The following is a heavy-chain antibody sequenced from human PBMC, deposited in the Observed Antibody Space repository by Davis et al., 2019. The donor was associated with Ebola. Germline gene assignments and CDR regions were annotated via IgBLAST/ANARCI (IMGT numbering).Heavy chain of an antibody. Sequence: ASVKVSCKASGYTFTGYYMHWVRQAPGQGLEWMGWINPNSGGTNYAQKFQGRVTMTRDTSISTAYMELSRLRSDDTAVYYCARVEQWRTRGYYYYGMDVWGQGTTVTVSS. CDR2: INPNSGGT. CDR3: ARVEQWRTRGYYYYGMDV. J-gene: IGHJ6*02. D-gene: IGHD6-19*01. CDR1: GYTFTGYY. V-gene: IGHV1-2*02.